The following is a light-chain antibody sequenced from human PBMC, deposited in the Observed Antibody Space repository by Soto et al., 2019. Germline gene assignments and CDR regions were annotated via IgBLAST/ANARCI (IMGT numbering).Light chain of an antibody. CDR1: QSVATSQ. CDR2: GAS. J-gene: IGKJ1*01. V-gene: IGKV3-20*01. Sequence: EIVLTQSPGTLSLSPGERATLFCRASQSVATSQLAWYQQKPGQAPRLLIGASSRATAVPDRFIASGSGTDFTLTISRLEPEDFAVYYCQQFASSPRTFGRGTTVEIK. CDR3: QQFASSPRT.